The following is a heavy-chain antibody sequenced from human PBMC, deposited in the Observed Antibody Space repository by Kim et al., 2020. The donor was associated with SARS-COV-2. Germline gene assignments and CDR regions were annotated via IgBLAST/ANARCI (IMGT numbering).Heavy chain of an antibody. D-gene: IGHD3-3*01. CDR1: GGSISSGGYY. CDR2: IYYSGST. J-gene: IGHJ4*02. Sequence: SETLSLTCTVSGGSISSGGYYWSWIRQHPWKGLEWIGYIYYSGSTYYNPSLKSRVTISVDTSKNQFSLKLSSVTAADTAVYYCARAEGSITIFGVVIQNFDYWGQGTLVTVSS. CDR3: ARAEGSITIFGVVIQNFDY. V-gene: IGHV4-31*03.